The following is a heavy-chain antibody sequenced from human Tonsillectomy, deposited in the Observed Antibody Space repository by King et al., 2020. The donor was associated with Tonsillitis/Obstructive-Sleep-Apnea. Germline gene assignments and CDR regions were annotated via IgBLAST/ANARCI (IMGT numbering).Heavy chain of an antibody. Sequence: DVQLVESGGGLVQPGGSLRLSCEASGLTLSAYWMHWVRQGPGKGLEWVSIVNPGGSSTSYADSVKGRFTISRDNAKNTLYLQMDSLRAEDTAVYYCARDAGRHMDVWGGGTTVIVP. V-gene: IGHV3-74*01. D-gene: IGHD1-26*01. CDR2: VNPGGSST. J-gene: IGHJ6*03. CDR3: ARDAGRHMDV. CDR1: GLTLSAYW.